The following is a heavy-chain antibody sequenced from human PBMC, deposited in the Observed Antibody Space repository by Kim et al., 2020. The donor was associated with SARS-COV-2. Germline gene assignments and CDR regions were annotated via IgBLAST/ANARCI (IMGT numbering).Heavy chain of an antibody. CDR1: GFTFSSYA. V-gene: IGHV3-30*04. Sequence: GSLRLSCAASGFTFSSYAMHWVRQAPGKGLEWVAVISYDGSNKYYADSVKGRFTISRDNSKNTLYLQMNSLRAEDTAVYYCARARADPFDYWGQGTLVT. J-gene: IGHJ4*02. CDR3: ARARADPFDY. CDR2: ISYDGSNK.